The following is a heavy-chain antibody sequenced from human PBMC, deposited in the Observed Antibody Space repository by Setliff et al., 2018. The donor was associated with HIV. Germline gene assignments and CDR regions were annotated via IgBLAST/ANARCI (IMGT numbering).Heavy chain of an antibody. CDR2: IYPGDSDT. J-gene: IGHJ5*02. V-gene: IGHV5-51*01. Sequence: PGESLKISCKGSGYSFSSYWIGWVRQMPGRGLDWMGIIYPGDSDTRYNPSFQGQLTISADKSISTAYLQWSSLKASDTAMYYCARVPSQRVESSGWYIWSDPWGQGTLVTVSS. D-gene: IGHD6-19*01. CDR3: ARVPSQRVESSGWYIWSDP. CDR1: GYSFSSYW.